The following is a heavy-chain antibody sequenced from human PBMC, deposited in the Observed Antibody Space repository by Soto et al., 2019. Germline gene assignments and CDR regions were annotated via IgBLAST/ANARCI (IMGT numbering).Heavy chain of an antibody. CDR1: AGSISSYY. CDR3: ARLSDCSGGSFYYYYYCMDV. D-gene: IGHD2-15*01. J-gene: IGHJ6*02. Sequence: SETLSLTCTVPAGSISSYYWSSIRQPPGKGLEWTGYIYCSWSTNYNPSLKSRVTISVATSKNQFSLKLSSVTAAYTAVYYCARLSDCSGGSFYYYYYCMDVWGQGTTVTVSS. CDR2: IYCSWST. V-gene: IGHV4-59*01.